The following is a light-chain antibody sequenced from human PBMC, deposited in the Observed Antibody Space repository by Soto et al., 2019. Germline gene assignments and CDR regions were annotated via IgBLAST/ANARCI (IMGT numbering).Light chain of an antibody. CDR2: GAS. V-gene: IGKV3-15*01. J-gene: IGKJ4*01. CDR3: QQYNSWPPLT. Sequence: EIVMTQSPATLSVSPGERATLSCRASQSVSSNLAWYKQKPGQPPRLLIYGASTRATGVPARFSGSGSGTEFTLTISSLQSEDFGVYYCQQYNSWPPLTFGGGTKVEIK. CDR1: QSVSSN.